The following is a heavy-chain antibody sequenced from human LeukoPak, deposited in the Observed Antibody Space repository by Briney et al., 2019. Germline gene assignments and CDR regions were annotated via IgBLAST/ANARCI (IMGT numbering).Heavy chain of an antibody. D-gene: IGHD3-9*01. J-gene: IGHJ6*02. Sequence: ASVKVSCKASGYTFTSYAMHWVRQAPGQRLEWMGYINAGNGNTKYSQKFQGRVIITRDTSASTAYMELSSLRSEDTAVYYCARGPFYDILTGYYPVHYYYYYGMDVWGQGTTVTVSS. CDR2: INAGNGNT. V-gene: IGHV1-3*01. CDR3: ARGPFYDILTGYYPVHYYYYYGMDV. CDR1: GYTFTSYA.